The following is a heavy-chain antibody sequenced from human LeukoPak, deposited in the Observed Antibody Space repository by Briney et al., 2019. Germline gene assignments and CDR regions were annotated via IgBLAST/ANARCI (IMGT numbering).Heavy chain of an antibody. Sequence: GGSLRLSCAASGFTFSSYAMSWVRQAPGKGLEWVSAISGSGGSTYYADSVKGRFTISRDNSKNTLYLQMNSLRAEDTAVYYCAKDALLAAAGQHYFDYWGQGTLVTVSS. J-gene: IGHJ4*02. CDR3: AKDALLAAAGQHYFDY. CDR2: ISGSGGST. V-gene: IGHV3-23*01. CDR1: GFTFSSYA. D-gene: IGHD6-13*01.